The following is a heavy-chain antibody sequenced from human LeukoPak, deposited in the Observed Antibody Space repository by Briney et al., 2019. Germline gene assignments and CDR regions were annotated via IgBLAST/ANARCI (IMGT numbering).Heavy chain of an antibody. CDR1: GYTFTSYA. V-gene: IGHV7-4-1*02. CDR3: ARGVATNYYYYMDV. D-gene: IGHD5-12*01. CDR2: INTNTGNP. Sequence: GASVKVSCKASGYTFTSYAMNWVRQAPGQGLEWMGWINTNTGNPTYAQGFTGRFVFSLDTSVSTAYLQISSLKAEDTAVYYCARGVATNYYYYMDVWGKGTTVTVSS. J-gene: IGHJ6*03.